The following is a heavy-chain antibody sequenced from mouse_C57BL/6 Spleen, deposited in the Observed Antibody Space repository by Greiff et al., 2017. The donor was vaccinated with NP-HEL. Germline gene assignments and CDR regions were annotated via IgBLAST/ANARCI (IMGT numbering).Heavy chain of an antibody. Sequence: QVQLQQPGAELVMPGASVKLSCKASGYTFTSYWMHWVKQRPGQGLEWIGEIDPSDSYTNYNQKFKGKSTLTVDKSSSTAYMQLSSLTSEDSAVYYCARGDGYDGGNYYFDYWGQGTTLTVSS. CDR3: ARGDGYDGGNYYFDY. D-gene: IGHD2-2*01. J-gene: IGHJ2*01. V-gene: IGHV1-69*01. CDR2: IDPSDSYT. CDR1: GYTFTSYW.